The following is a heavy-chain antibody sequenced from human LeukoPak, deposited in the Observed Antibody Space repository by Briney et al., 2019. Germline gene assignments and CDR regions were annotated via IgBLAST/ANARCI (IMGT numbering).Heavy chain of an antibody. CDR1: GGSISSYY. J-gene: IGHJ6*03. CDR3: ARERGSSWSDYYYYMDV. CDR2: IYYSGST. V-gene: IGHV4-59*01. D-gene: IGHD6-13*01. Sequence: PSETLSLTCTVSGGSISSYYWSWIRQPPGKGLEWIGYIYYSGSTNYNPSLKSRVTISVDTSKNQFSLKLSSVTAADTAVYYCARERGSSWSDYYYYMDVWGKGTTVTVSS.